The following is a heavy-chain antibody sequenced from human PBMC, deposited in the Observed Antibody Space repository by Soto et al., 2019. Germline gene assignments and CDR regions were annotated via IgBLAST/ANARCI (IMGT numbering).Heavy chain of an antibody. CDR3: ARVSDTAMVRTPGAFDI. Sequence: QVQLVQSGAEVKKPGSSVKVSCKASGGTFSSYAISWVRQAPGQGLEWMGGIIPIFGTANYAQKFQGRVTITADESTSTAYMELSSLRSDDTAVYYCARVSDTAMVRTPGAFDIWGQGTMVTVSS. CDR1: GGTFSSYA. D-gene: IGHD5-18*01. CDR2: IIPIFGTA. V-gene: IGHV1-69*01. J-gene: IGHJ3*02.